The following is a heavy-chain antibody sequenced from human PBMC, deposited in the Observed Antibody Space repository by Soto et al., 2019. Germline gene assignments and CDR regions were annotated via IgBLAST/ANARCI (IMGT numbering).Heavy chain of an antibody. CDR2: ISGSAATT. D-gene: IGHD3-22*01. CDR3: ARDRSYYDSSGSYSPPY. CDR1: GFTFSSYA. Sequence: EVQLLESGGGLVQPGGSLRLSCAASGFTFSSYAMNWVRQAPGKGLEWVSAISGSAATTHFADSVKGRFTISRDNSKNTLYLQVSSLRAEDTAVYYCARDRSYYDSSGSYSPPYWGQGTLVTVSS. J-gene: IGHJ4*02. V-gene: IGHV3-23*01.